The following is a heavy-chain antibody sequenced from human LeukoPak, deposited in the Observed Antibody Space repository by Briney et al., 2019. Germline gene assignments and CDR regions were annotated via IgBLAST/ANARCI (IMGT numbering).Heavy chain of an antibody. J-gene: IGHJ5*02. CDR2: ISAYNGNT. CDR3: ARVYCSGGSCYVFWFDP. D-gene: IGHD2-15*01. V-gene: IGHV1-18*01. Sequence: ASVKVSCKASGYTFTSYGISWVRQAPGHVLEWMGWISAYNGNTNYAQKLQGRVTMTTDTSTSTAYMELRSLRSDDTAVYYCARVYCSGGSCYVFWFDPWGQGTLVTVSS. CDR1: GYTFTSYG.